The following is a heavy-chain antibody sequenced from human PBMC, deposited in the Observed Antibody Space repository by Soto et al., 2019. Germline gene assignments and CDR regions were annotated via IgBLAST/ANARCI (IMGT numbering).Heavy chain of an antibody. J-gene: IGHJ3*02. D-gene: IGHD6-19*01. V-gene: IGHV3-7*01. CDR3: ARGHKAGAGVTLFAFDN. CDR2: IKQDGSEK. Sequence: EVQPLESGGDLVQPGGSLRRSCAASQFSFRNFWMAWVRQAPGNGPDGVSIIKQDGSEKYYVESVKGRFTIYRDNAKNSLYLKMDCVRAEDTAVYFCARGHKAGAGVTLFAFDNWGLGTIGIVSS. CDR1: QFSFRNFW.